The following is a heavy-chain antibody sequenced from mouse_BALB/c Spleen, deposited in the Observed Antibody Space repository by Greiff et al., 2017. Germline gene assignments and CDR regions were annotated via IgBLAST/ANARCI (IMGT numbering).Heavy chain of an antibody. CDR1: GYTFTSYW. D-gene: IGHD1-2*01. CDR2: IDPSDSYT. Sequence: VQLQQPGAELVKPGASVKLSCKASGYTFTSYWMHWVKQRPGQGLEWIGEIDPSDSYTNYNQKFKGKATLTVDKSSSTAYMQLSSLTSEDSAVYDCARGIHYYDYWGQGTTLTVSS. V-gene: IGHV1-69*02. J-gene: IGHJ2*01. CDR3: ARGIHYYDY.